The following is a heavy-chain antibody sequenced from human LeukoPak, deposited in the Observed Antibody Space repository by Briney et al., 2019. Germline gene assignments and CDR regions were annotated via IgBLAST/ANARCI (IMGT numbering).Heavy chain of an antibody. CDR2: ISYDGSNK. V-gene: IGHV3-30*04. J-gene: IGHJ4*02. D-gene: IGHD4-17*01. Sequence: QTGGSLRLSCAASGFTFSSYAMHWVRQAPGKGLEWVAVISYDGSNKYYADSVKGRFTISRDNSKNTLYLQMNSLRAEDTAVYYCAKVGLKNRDYGPDYWGQGTLVTVSS. CDR3: AKVGLKNRDYGPDY. CDR1: GFTFSSYA.